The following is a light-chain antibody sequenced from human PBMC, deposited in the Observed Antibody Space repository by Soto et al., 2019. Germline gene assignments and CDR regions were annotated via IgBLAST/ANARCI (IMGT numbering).Light chain of an antibody. Sequence: EIVLTQSPGTLSLSPGERATLSCRASQSISSSYIAWYQQKPGQAPRLLIYGASSRATGIPDRFRGSGSGTDFTLAISRLDHEDFAVYYCQQYGSSFGPGTRVDIK. V-gene: IGKV3-20*01. CDR2: GAS. CDR3: QQYGSS. CDR1: QSISSSY. J-gene: IGKJ3*01.